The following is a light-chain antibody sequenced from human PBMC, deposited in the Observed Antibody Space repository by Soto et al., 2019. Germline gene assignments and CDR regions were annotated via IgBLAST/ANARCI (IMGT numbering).Light chain of an antibody. Sequence: QSALTQPPSASGSPGQAVTISCTGTSSDVGGYNYVSWYQQHAGKAPKLMMYEVSKRPSGVPDRFSGSKSGNTASLTVSGLQAEDEADYYCSSFAGSYRVFGTGTKLTVL. CDR3: SSFAGSYRV. J-gene: IGLJ1*01. CDR1: SSDVGGYNY. V-gene: IGLV2-8*01. CDR2: EVS.